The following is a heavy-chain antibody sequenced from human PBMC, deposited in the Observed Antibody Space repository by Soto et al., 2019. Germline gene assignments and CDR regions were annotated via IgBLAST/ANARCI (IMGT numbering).Heavy chain of an antibody. J-gene: IGHJ6*02. V-gene: IGHV3-74*01. Sequence: GGSLRLSCAASGFTFSSYWMHWVRQAPGKGLVWVSRINSDGSSTSYADSVKGRFTISRDNAKNTLYLQMNSLRAEDTAVYYCAREGGLLEWLLLDSYYGMDVWGQGTTVTVSS. CDR1: GFTFSSYW. CDR2: INSDGSST. CDR3: AREGGLLEWLLLDSYYGMDV. D-gene: IGHD3-3*01.